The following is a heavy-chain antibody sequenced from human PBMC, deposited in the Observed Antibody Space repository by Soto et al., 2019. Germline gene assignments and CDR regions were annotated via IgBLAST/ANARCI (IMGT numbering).Heavy chain of an antibody. Sequence: QVQLQESGPGLVKPSQTLSLTCTVSGASISSGTYYWSWIRQHPGKGLEWIGYISSTGGTYYNPSLKSRLIMSVDTSKNQFSLKLSSVTAADTAVYYFAVGRQFGDFWGQGTLVTVSS. CDR2: ISSTGGT. J-gene: IGHJ4*02. D-gene: IGHD3-16*01. CDR3: AVGRQFGDF. V-gene: IGHV4-31*03. CDR1: GASISSGTYY.